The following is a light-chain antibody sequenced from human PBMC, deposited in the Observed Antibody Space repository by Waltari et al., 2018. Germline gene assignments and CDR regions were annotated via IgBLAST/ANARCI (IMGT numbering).Light chain of an antibody. V-gene: IGLV2-14*03. CDR2: DVN. CDR3: TSYTSSSTYV. J-gene: IGLJ1*01. CDR1: SSDVGGYNY. Sequence: QSALTQPASVSGSPGQSITISCPGTSSDVGGYNYVSCYQHHPGKAPKLMIYDVNKRPSGVSDRFSGSKSGNTASLTISGLQTEDEADYYCTSYTSSSTYVFGIGTKVTVL.